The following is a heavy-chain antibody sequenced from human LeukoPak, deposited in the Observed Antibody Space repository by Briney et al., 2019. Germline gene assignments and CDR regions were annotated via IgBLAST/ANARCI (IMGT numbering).Heavy chain of an antibody. CDR1: GYTFTSYY. CDR2: FDPEDGET. CDR3: ATDLFSPVAAAGNHDAFDI. Sequence: ASVKVSCKASGYTFTSYYMHWVRQAPGKGLEWMGGFDPEDGETIYAQKFQGRVTMTEDTSTDTAYMELSSLRSEDTAVYYCATDLFSPVAAAGNHDAFDIWGQGTMVTVSS. D-gene: IGHD6-13*01. J-gene: IGHJ3*02. V-gene: IGHV1-24*01.